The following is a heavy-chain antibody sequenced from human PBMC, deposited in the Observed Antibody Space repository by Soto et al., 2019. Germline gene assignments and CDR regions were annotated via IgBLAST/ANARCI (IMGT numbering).Heavy chain of an antibody. CDR2: IGASGAGT. CDR3: ALRKTGSYFDY. J-gene: IGHJ4*02. V-gene: IGHV3-23*01. CDR1: GFTFSSYA. D-gene: IGHD1-26*01. Sequence: QTGGSLRLSCAASGFTFSSYAMSWVRQAPGKGPEWVSAIGASGAGTYYAEYVKGRFTISRDNSKNTLYLQMNSLRAEDTAVYYCALRKTGSYFDYWGQGTLVTVSS.